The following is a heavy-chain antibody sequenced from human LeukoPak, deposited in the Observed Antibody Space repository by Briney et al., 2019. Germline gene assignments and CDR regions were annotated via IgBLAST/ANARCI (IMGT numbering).Heavy chain of an antibody. J-gene: IGHJ4*02. CDR3: ARDGASYSNYEGNFDY. CDR1: GFTSSSYW. CDR2: ISSISSTI. V-gene: IGHV3-48*01. Sequence: GGSLRLSCAASGFTSSSYWMSWVRQAPGKGLEWVSYISSISSTIHYSDSVKGRFTISRDNAKNSLYLQMNSLRAEDTAVYYCARDGASYSNYEGNFDYWGQGTLVTVSS. D-gene: IGHD4-11*01.